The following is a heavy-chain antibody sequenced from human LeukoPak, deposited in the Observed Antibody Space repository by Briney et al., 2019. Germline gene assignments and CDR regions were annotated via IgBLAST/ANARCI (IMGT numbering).Heavy chain of an antibody. CDR2: ITSTSSYI. CDR3: ARARAVLVPLVSRGYFFDY. J-gene: IGHJ4*02. V-gene: IGHV3-21*01. Sequence: PGGSLRLSCVASGFTFSDYSMNWVRQAPGKGLEWVSSITSTSSYIHYADSVKGRFTISRDNAKNSLYLQMNSLRAEDTALYYCARARAVLVPLVSRGYFFDYWGQGTLVTVSS. CDR1: GFTFSDYS. D-gene: IGHD3-3*02.